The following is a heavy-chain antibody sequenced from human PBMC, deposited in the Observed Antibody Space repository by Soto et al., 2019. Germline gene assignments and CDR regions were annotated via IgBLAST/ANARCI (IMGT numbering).Heavy chain of an antibody. CDR2: MYNTGST. Sequence: QVQLQESGPGLVKPSDTLSLTCTVSGGSISRYYWSWIRQPPGKGLEWIGYMYNTGSTVYNPPFKSRVTISVDTSKNQFSLKLNSVTAADTAVYYCARDLWGYCGTDCYPLDVWGQGTTVTVSS. D-gene: IGHD2-21*02. CDR3: ARDLWGYCGTDCYPLDV. J-gene: IGHJ6*02. CDR1: GGSISRYY. V-gene: IGHV4-59*01.